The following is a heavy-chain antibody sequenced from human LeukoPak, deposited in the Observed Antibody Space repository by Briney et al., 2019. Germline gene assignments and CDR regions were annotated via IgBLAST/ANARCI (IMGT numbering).Heavy chain of an antibody. CDR1: GFTFSIYW. CDR3: ARGENTYIDY. Sequence: GGSLRLSCAASGFTFSIYWMHWVRHAPGKGLVWVSRISSEGSSTTYADSVKGRFTISRDNAKDTLYLQMNSLRAEDTAVYYCARGENTYIDYWGQGALVTVSS. D-gene: IGHD3-16*01. J-gene: IGHJ4*02. CDR2: ISSEGSST. V-gene: IGHV3-74*01.